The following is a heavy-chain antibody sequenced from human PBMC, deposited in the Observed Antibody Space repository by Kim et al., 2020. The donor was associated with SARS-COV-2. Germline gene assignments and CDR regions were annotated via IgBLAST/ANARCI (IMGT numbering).Heavy chain of an antibody. V-gene: IGHV4-34*01. D-gene: IGHD4-17*01. CDR1: GGSFSGYY. CDR2: INHSGST. Sequence: SETLSLTCAVYGGSFSGYYWSWIRQPPGKGLEWIGEINHSGSTNYNPSLKSRVTISVDTSKNQFSLKLSSVTAADTAVYYCARGYLHDYGDYGNWFDPWGQGTLVTVSS. J-gene: IGHJ5*02. CDR3: ARGYLHDYGDYGNWFDP.